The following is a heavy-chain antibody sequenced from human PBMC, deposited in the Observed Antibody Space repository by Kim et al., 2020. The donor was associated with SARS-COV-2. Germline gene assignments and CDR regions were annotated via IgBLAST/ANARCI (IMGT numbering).Heavy chain of an antibody. J-gene: IGHJ3*02. CDR3: ARPRSGWFDAFDI. D-gene: IGHD6-19*01. V-gene: IGHV1-46*01. Sequence: YDQKVQGRDTIPRDQSTDTVYMELGSLRSEDTAVYYCARPRSGWFDAFDIWGQGTMVTVSS.